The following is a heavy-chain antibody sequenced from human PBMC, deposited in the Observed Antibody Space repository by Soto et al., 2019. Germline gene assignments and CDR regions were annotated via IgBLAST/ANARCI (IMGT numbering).Heavy chain of an antibody. D-gene: IGHD3-3*01. CDR2: IYYSGST. CDR3: ARDPVITIFGVVPTSAYGMDV. CDR1: GGSISSGDYY. Sequence: SETLSLTCTVSGGSISSGDYYWSWIRQPPGKGLEWIGYIYYSGSTYYNPSLKSRVTISVDTSKNQFSLKLSSVTAADTAVYYCARDPVITIFGVVPTSAYGMDVWGQGTTVTVSS. V-gene: IGHV4-30-4*01. J-gene: IGHJ6*02.